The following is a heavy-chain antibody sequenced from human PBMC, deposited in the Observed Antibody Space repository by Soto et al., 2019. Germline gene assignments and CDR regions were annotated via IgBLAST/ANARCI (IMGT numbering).Heavy chain of an antibody. J-gene: IGHJ3*02. Sequence: GGSLRLSCAVSGFTFSDHYMDWVRQAPGKGLEWVGRTKNKANSYTTEYAASVKGRFTISRDASKSSLYLEMTSLKTEDTAVYYCSRWLGSRDAFDIWGRGTMVTVSS. V-gene: IGHV3-72*01. CDR3: SRWLGSRDAFDI. CDR1: GFTFSDHY. D-gene: IGHD1-26*01. CDR2: TKNKANSYTT.